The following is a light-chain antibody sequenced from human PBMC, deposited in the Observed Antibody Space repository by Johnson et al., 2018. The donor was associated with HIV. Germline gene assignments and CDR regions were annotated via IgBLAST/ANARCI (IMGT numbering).Light chain of an antibody. J-gene: IGLJ1*01. V-gene: IGLV1-51*01. CDR2: DNN. CDR1: SSNIGNNY. Sequence: QSVLTQPPSVSAAPGQKVTISCSGSSSNIGNNYVYWCQQLPGTAPKLLIYDNNKRPSGIPDRFSGSKSGTSATLGITGLQTGDEADYYCGTWDSSLSAYVFGTGTKVTFL. CDR3: GTWDSSLSAYV.